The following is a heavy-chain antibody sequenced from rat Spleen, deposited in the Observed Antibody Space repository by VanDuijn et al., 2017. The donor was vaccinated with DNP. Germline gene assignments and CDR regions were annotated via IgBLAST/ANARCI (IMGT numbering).Heavy chain of an antibody. CDR1: GFTFSNSG. CDR3: AKHLDA. CDR2: IIHDGSNI. J-gene: IGHJ4*01. V-gene: IGHV5-19*01. Sequence: EVQLVESGGGLVQPGRSLKLSCAASGFTFSNSGMHWIRQAPTKGLEWVATIIHDGSNIYYGDSVKGRLTIARDNAESTLYLQMDSLRSEDTATYYCAKHLDAWGQGTSVTVSS.